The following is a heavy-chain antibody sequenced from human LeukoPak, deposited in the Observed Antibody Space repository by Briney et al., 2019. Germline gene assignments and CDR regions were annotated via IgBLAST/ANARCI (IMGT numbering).Heavy chain of an antibody. J-gene: IGHJ3*02. CDR2: ISYDGSNQ. Sequence: GGSLRLSCAASGFTFSSYAMHWVRQAPDKGLEWVAVISYDGSNQYYADSVRGRFTVSRDNSKNTLYLQMNSLRAEDTAVYYCAREGLGGDGDAFDIWGQGTMVTVSS. V-gene: IGHV3-30-3*01. CDR3: AREGLGGDGDAFDI. CDR1: GFTFSSYA. D-gene: IGHD2-21*01.